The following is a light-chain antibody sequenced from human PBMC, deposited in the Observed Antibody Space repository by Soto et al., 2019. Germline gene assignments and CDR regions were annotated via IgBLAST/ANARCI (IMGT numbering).Light chain of an antibody. J-gene: IGKJ1*01. Sequence: DIQMTQSPSSLSASVGDRVTITCRASQSINSSLIWYQQKPGKAPKFLIYAASSLQSGVPSRFSGSGSGTDFTLTISSLQPEDFATYYCQQNYSTPRTFGQGTKVDIK. CDR3: QQNYSTPRT. CDR1: QSINSS. CDR2: AAS. V-gene: IGKV1-39*01.